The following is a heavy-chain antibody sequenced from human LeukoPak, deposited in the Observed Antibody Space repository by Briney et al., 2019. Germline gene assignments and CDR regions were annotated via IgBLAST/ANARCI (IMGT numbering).Heavy chain of an antibody. V-gene: IGHV3-21*01. CDR1: EFSFSSHS. Sequence: PGGSLRLSCAASEFSFSSHSMNWVRQAPGEGLEWVSAITSSGDYTCYADSAKGRFTISRDNAKNSLYLQMNSLRAEDTAVYYCARDGMITAYAFDIWGQGTMVTVSS. D-gene: IGHD3-16*01. CDR3: ARDGMITAYAFDI. J-gene: IGHJ3*02. CDR2: ITSSGDYT.